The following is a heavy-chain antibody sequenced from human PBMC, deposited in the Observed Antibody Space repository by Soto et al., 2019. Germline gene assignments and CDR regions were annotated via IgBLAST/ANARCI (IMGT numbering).Heavy chain of an antibody. CDR1: GYSFTSYW. Sequence: PGESLKISCKGSGYSFTSYWIGWVRQMPGKGLEWMGIIYPGDSDTRYSPSFQGQVTISADKSISTAYLQWSSLKASDTAMYYCARHVSDDIVLMVYAPNYYGMDVWGQGTTVTSP. CDR3: ARHVSDDIVLMVYAPNYYGMDV. V-gene: IGHV5-51*01. D-gene: IGHD2-8*01. J-gene: IGHJ6*02. CDR2: IYPGDSDT.